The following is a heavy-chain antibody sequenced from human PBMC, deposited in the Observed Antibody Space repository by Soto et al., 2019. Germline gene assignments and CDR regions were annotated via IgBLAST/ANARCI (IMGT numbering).Heavy chain of an antibody. CDR1: GFAVRHNY. D-gene: IGHD3-10*01. Sequence: EVQLVESGGGLVPPGGSLRLSCTASGFAVRHNYMTWVRQAPGKGLAWVSLIYSGGDTAYADSVKGRFTISRHTSQNTLYLQMNSLRAEDTAVYYCARKTDSIPSGGDVWGKGTAVTVSS. CDR2: IYSGGDT. CDR3: ARKTDSIPSGGDV. V-gene: IGHV3-53*04. J-gene: IGHJ6*04.